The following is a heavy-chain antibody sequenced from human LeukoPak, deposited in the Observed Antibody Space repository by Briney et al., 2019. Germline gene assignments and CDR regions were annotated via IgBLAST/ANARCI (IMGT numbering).Heavy chain of an antibody. CDR3: ARIHRRADSSGYYYEDWYFDL. D-gene: IGHD3-22*01. Sequence: KTSETLSLTCIVSGGSISSNYWSWIRQPAGKGLEWIGRIYSSGTTTYIPSLKSRVTMSGDTSKNQLSLRLTSVTAADTAVYYCARIHRRADSSGYYYEDWYFDLWGRGTLVTVSS. CDR1: GGSISSNY. J-gene: IGHJ2*01. CDR2: IYSSGTT. V-gene: IGHV4-4*07.